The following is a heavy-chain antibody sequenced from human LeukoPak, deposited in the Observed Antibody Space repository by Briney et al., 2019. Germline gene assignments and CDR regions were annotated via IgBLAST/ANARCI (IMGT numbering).Heavy chain of an antibody. CDR2: VYSDDTT. CDR3: ARDRFNGMDV. Sequence: GGSLRLSCAASGFTFRDYAMYWVRQAPGKGLEWVSIVYSDDTTYYADSVKGRFTISRHNSKNTLYLQMNSLRAEDTAVYYCARDRFNGMDVWGQGTTVTVSS. V-gene: IGHV3-53*04. J-gene: IGHJ6*02. CDR1: GFTFRDYA.